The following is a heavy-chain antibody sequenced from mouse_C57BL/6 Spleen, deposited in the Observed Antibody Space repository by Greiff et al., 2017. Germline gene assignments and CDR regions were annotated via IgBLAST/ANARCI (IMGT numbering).Heavy chain of an antibody. CDR3: ALYYYGSSYWYLDV. CDR1: GYTFTSYD. V-gene: IGHV1-85*01. Sequence: QVQLQQSGPELVKPGASVKLSCKASGYTFTSYDINWVKQRPGQGLEWIGWIYPRDGSTKYTEKFKGKATLTVDTSSSTAYMELLSLTSEDSAVYVCALYYYGSSYWYLDVWGTGTTVTVSS. J-gene: IGHJ1*03. CDR2: IYPRDGST. D-gene: IGHD1-1*01.